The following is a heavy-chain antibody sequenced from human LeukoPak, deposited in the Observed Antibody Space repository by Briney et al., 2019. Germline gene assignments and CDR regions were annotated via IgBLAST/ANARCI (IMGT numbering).Heavy chain of an antibody. J-gene: IGHJ5*02. V-gene: IGHV5-10-1*01. CDR3: ARLWFGELTNWFDP. CDR2: IDPSDSYT. D-gene: IGHD3-10*01. Sequence: GESLKISCKVSGYSFINYWISWVRQMPGKGLEWMGRIDPSDSYTNYSPSFQSHVTISADKSISTAYLQWSSLKASDTAMYYCARLWFGELTNWFDPWGQGTLVTVSS. CDR1: GYSFINYW.